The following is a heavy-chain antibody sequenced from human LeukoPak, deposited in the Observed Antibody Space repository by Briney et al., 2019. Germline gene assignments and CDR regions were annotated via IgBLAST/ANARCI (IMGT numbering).Heavy chain of an antibody. CDR1: GFTFNNYG. V-gene: IGHV3-30*03. D-gene: IGHD3-10*01. J-gene: IGHJ4*02. Sequence: GKSLRLSCAASGFTFNNYGMHWVRQAPGKGLEWVAVISYDGRNKHYPDSVKGRFTISRDNAKNSLYLQMNSLRVEDTAVYYCARDRSYGSGSLDIDYWGQGTLVTVSS. CDR2: ISYDGRNK. CDR3: ARDRSYGSGSLDIDY.